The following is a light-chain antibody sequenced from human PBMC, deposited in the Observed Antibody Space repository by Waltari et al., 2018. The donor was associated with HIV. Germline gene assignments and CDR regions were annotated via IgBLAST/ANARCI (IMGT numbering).Light chain of an antibody. CDR1: SSDVGVYHY. Sequence: QSALTQPASVSGSPGQSITISCTGTSSDVGVYHYVSWSQHHPGKAPKLMIFEVSYRPSGVSSRFSGSKSGNTASLTISGLRAEDEADYYCSSYTTSSTLVVFGGGTRLTVL. CDR2: EVS. CDR3: SSYTTSSTLVV. V-gene: IGLV2-14*01. J-gene: IGLJ3*02.